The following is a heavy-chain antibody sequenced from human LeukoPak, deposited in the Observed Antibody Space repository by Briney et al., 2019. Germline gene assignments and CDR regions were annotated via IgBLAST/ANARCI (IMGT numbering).Heavy chain of an antibody. D-gene: IGHD3-16*01. CDR3: ARDMGAPGDFDY. V-gene: IGHV1-69*13. CDR2: IIPIFGTA. J-gene: IGHJ4*02. Sequence: ASVKVSCKASGGTFSSYAISWVRQAPGQGLEWMGGIIPIFGTANYAQKFQGRVTITADESTSTAYMELRSLRSDDTAVYYCARDMGAPGDFDYWGQGTLVTVSS. CDR1: GGTFSSYA.